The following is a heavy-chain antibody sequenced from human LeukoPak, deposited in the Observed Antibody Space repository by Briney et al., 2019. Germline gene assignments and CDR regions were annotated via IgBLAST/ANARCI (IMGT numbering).Heavy chain of an antibody. CDR1: GYTFTGYY. J-gene: IGHJ6*02. V-gene: IGHV1-2*02. Sequence: ASVKVSCKASGYTFTGYYMHWVRQAPGQGLEWMGWINPNSGGTNYAQKFQGRVTMTRDTFISTAYMELSRLRSDDTAVYYCARVWNDWYYYGMDVWGQGTTVTVSS. CDR3: ARVWNDWYYYGMDV. CDR2: INPNSGGT. D-gene: IGHD1-1*01.